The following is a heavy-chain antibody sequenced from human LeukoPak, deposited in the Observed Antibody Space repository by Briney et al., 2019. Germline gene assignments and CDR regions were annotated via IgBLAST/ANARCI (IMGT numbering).Heavy chain of an antibody. CDR2: ISYDGSNK. CDR3: ARAPPLYYDILTGHFDY. D-gene: IGHD3-9*01. V-gene: IGHV3-30*03. J-gene: IGHJ4*02. CDR1: GFTFSSYG. Sequence: GRSLRLSCAASGFTFSSYGMHWVRQAPGKGLEWVAVISYDGSNKYYADSVKGRFTISRDNSKNSLYLQMNSLRAEDTAVYYCARAPPLYYDILTGHFDYWGQGTLVTVSS.